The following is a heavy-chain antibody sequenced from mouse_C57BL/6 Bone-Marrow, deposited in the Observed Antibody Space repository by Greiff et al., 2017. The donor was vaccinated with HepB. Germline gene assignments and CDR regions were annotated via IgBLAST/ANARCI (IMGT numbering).Heavy chain of an antibody. Sequence: ESGPGLVKPSQSLSLTCSVTGYSITSGYYWNWIRQFPGNKLEWMGYISYDGSNNYNPSLKNRISITRDTSKNQFFLKLNSVTTEDTATYYCARDSPDYWGQGTSVTVSS. CDR2: ISYDGSN. CDR3: ARDSPDY. CDR1: GYSITSGYY. J-gene: IGHJ4*01. V-gene: IGHV3-6*01.